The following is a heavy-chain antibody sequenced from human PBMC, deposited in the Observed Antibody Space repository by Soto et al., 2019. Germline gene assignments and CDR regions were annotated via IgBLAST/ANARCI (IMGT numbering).Heavy chain of an antibody. Sequence: GGSLRLSCAASGFTFSSYGMHWVRQAPGKGLEWVAVISYDGSNKYYADSVKGRFTISRDNSKNTLYLQMNSLRAEDTAVYYCAKYGGAVVAFDYWGQGTLVTVSS. V-gene: IGHV3-30*18. D-gene: IGHD6-19*01. CDR3: AKYGGAVVAFDY. CDR2: ISYDGSNK. CDR1: GFTFSSYG. J-gene: IGHJ4*02.